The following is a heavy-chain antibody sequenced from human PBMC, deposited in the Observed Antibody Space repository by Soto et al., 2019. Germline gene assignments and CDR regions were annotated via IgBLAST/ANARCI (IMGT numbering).Heavy chain of an antibody. CDR2: IYYSGNS. J-gene: IGHJ4*02. CDR1: SDSITSGRYY. Sequence: SETLSLTCTVSSDSITSGRYYWSRVRQHPGRGLEWIGYIYYSGNSYYNPSLKSRVTISLDRSKSQFSLELNSVTAADTAVYYCARDSKQQWLVPVDYWGQGTLVTVSS. V-gene: IGHV4-31*03. CDR3: ARDSKQQWLVPVDY. D-gene: IGHD6-19*01.